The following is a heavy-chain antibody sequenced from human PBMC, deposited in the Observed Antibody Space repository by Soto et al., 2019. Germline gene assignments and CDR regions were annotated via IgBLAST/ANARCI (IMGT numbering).Heavy chain of an antibody. J-gene: IGHJ5*02. V-gene: IGHV3-15*07. Sequence: GGSLRLSCAASGFTFSSYSMNWVRQAPGKGLEWVGRIKSKTDGGTTDYAAPVKGRFTISRDDSKNTLYLQMNSLKTEDTAVYYCTASTVNNWFDPWGQGTLVTVSS. CDR1: GFTFSSYS. CDR3: TASTVNNWFDP. CDR2: IKSKTDGGTT. D-gene: IGHD4-17*01.